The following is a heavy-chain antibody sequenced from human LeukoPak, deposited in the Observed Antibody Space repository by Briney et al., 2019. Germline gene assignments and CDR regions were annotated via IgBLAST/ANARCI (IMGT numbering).Heavy chain of an antibody. CDR1: GFTFSGSA. V-gene: IGHV3-73*01. J-gene: IGHJ4*02. CDR2: IRSKADSYAT. D-gene: IGHD6-13*01. CDR3: TRIAAAGTYGVDY. Sequence: GGSLRLSCAASGFTFSGSAMHWVRQASGKGLEWVGRIRSKADSYATAYAASVKGRFTISRDDSKNTAYLQMNSLKTEDTAVYYCTRIAAAGTYGVDYWGQGTLVTVSS.